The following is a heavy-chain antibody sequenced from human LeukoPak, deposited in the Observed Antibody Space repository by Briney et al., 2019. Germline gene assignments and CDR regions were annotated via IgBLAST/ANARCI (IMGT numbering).Heavy chain of an antibody. CDR1: GFTLSTYA. V-gene: IGHV3-23*01. CDR3: AKGSYYDSSGSFYFDY. D-gene: IGHD3-22*01. CDR2: ISGSGDNT. Sequence: GGSWRLSFPASGFTLSTYAMSWVRQAPGKGLEGVSGISGSGDNTYYADSVKGRFTISRDNSKNTLYVQVNSLGTEDTAAYYCAKGSYYDSSGSFYFDYWGQGTLVTVSS. J-gene: IGHJ4*02.